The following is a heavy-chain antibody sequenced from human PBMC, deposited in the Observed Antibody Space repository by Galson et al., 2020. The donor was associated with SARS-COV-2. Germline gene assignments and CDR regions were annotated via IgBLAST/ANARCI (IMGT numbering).Heavy chain of an antibody. Sequence: SETLSLTCTVSGYSISSGYYWGWIRQPPGKGLEFIGSIYNSGTTYYNPSLRSQVTLSVDTSQNQFSLKLTSVTAADTAVYYCARILDDWGKGTLVTVSS. CDR1: GYSISSGYY. V-gene: IGHV4-38-2*02. J-gene: IGHJ4*02. CDR3: ARILDD. CDR2: IYNSGTT.